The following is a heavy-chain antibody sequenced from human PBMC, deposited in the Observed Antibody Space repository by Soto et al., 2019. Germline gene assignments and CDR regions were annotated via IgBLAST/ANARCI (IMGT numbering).Heavy chain of an antibody. Sequence: HPGGSLRLSCAASGFTFSSYAMSWVRQAPGKGLEWVSAISGSGGSTYYADSVKGRFTISRDNSKNTLYLQMNSLRAEDTAVYYCARVYYDSSGFDPWGQGTLVTVSS. CDR2: ISGSGGST. CDR1: GFTFSSYA. J-gene: IGHJ5*02. CDR3: ARVYYDSSGFDP. V-gene: IGHV3-23*01. D-gene: IGHD3-22*01.